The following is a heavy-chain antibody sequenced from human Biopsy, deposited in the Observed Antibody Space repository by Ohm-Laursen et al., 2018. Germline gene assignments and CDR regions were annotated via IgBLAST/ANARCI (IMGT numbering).Heavy chain of an antibody. D-gene: IGHD3-3*01. CDR3: AADADGYYTEFDY. CDR1: GGPSSNYA. V-gene: IGHV1-69*04. J-gene: IGHJ4*02. Sequence: GASVKVFCNASGGPSSNYAFSWVRQAPGQGLEWVGRIVPVLGHLNYAQRFQGRVSITADKSTSYVFMELSRLTSGDTAVYYCAADADGYYTEFDYWGPGTLVTVSS. CDR2: IVPVLGHL.